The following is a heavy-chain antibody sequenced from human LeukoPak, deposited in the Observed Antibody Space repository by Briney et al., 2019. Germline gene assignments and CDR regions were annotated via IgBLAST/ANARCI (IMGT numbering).Heavy chain of an antibody. CDR1: GYTFTSYA. V-gene: IGHV7-4-1*02. CDR3: ARDSHTTVNRQLTYYYYGMDV. J-gene: IGHJ6*02. D-gene: IGHD6-13*01. CDR2: INTNTGNP. Sequence: ASVKVSCKASGYTFTSYAMNWVRQAPGQGLEWMGWINTNTGNPTYAQGFTGRFVFSLDTSVSTAYLQISSLKAEDTAVYYCARDSHTTVNRQLTYYYYGMDVWGQGTTVTVSS.